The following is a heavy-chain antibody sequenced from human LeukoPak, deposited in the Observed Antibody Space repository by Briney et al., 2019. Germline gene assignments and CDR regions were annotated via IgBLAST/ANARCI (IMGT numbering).Heavy chain of an antibody. V-gene: IGHV3-7*01. D-gene: IGHD6-13*01. CDR3: AKVAASGISPTDY. J-gene: IGHJ4*02. CDR1: GFTFSSYW. CDR2: IKQDGSEK. Sequence: GGSLRLSCAASGFTFSSYWMSSVRQPPGKGLEWVANIKQDGSEKYYVDSVKGRFTVSRENAKNSLYLQMNSLRVEDTAMYYCAKVAASGISPTDYWGQRTLVTVST.